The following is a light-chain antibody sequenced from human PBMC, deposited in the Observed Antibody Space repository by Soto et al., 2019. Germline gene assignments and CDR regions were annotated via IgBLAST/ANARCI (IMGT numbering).Light chain of an antibody. CDR3: QQTYSTPPT. J-gene: IGKJ1*01. CDR2: AAS. V-gene: IGKV1-39*01. CDR1: QSISDF. Sequence: DIQMTQSPYSLSASVGDRVTITCRASQSISDFLNWYQQKPGKAPKLLIYAASTLQSGVPSRFSGSGSGTDFTLTISGLDPEDFATYYCQQTYSTPPTFGQGTKVGIK.